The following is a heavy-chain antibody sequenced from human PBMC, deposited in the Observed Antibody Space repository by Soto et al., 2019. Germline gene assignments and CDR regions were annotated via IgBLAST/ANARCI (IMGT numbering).Heavy chain of an antibody. J-gene: IGHJ4*02. CDR3: AKGRVCSGGSCYAPSDY. Sequence: GGSLRLSCAASGFTFSSYAMSWVRQAPGKGLEWVSAISGSGGSTYYAVSVKGRFTISSDNSKKTLNLQMNSLRAEDTAVYYCAKGRVCSGGSCYAPSDYWGQGTLVTVSS. CDR2: ISGSGGST. D-gene: IGHD2-15*01. CDR1: GFTFSSYA. V-gene: IGHV3-23*01.